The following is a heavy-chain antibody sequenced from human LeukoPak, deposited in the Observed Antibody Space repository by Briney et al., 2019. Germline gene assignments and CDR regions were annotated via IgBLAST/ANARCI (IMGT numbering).Heavy chain of an antibody. J-gene: IGHJ4*02. CDR2: ISSSGSTI. CDR1: GFTFSKYS. CDR3: ARDLIGYCSRTSCSATAAGHDFDY. D-gene: IGHD2-2*01. Sequence: PGGSLRLSCAASGFTFSKYSMNWVRQAPGKGLEWVSYISSSGSTIYYADSVKGRFTISRDNAKNSLYLQMNSLRAEDTAVYYCARDLIGYCSRTSCSATAAGHDFDYWGQGTLVTVSS. V-gene: IGHV3-48*04.